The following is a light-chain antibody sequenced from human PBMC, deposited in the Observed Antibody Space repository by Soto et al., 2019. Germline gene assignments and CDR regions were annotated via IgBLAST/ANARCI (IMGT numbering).Light chain of an antibody. V-gene: IGKV1-5*01. Sequence: DIQITQSPSTLSGSVGDRVTIACRASQTISSWLAWYQQKPGKAPKLLIFDASSLENGVPSRFSGSGSGTEFTLTITGLQPDDFATYYCQQYNTYWTFGQGTKVDIK. J-gene: IGKJ1*01. CDR2: DAS. CDR1: QTISSW. CDR3: QQYNTYWT.